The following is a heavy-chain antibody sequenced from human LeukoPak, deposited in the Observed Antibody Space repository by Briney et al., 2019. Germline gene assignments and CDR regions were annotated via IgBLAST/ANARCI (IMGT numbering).Heavy chain of an antibody. J-gene: IGHJ4*02. Sequence: SETLSLTCTVSGGSITNYFWTWIRQPAEKGLEWVGRIHSTGNRHYNPSLKSRVTMPVDTSKNHFSLNLSSVTAADTALYYCARYYCRGISCYTWIDYWGQGSLVTVSA. V-gene: IGHV4-4*07. CDR2: IHSTGNR. D-gene: IGHD2-2*02. CDR3: ARYYCRGISCYTWIDY. CDR1: GGSITNYF.